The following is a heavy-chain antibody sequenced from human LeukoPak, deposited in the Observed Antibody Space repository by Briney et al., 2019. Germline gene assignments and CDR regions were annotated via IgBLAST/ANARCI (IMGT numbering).Heavy chain of an antibody. D-gene: IGHD2-15*01. J-gene: IGHJ4*02. CDR1: GGSFISEA. V-gene: IGHV1-69*05. Sequence: ASVKVSCMAFGGSFISEAISWVRQAPGQGLEWMGGIIPLFGTANYAQKFQGRVTITTEESTSTPYMEVSSLRSEDTDVYYCGGKAGVCGGGSCYSIDYWGQGTLVTVSS. CDR3: GGKAGVCGGGSCYSIDY. CDR2: IIPLFGTA.